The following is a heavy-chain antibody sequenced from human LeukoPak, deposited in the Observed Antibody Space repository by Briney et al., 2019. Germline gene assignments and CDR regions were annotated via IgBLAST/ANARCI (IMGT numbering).Heavy chain of an antibody. CDR1: GGSISSYY. J-gene: IGHJ6*02. CDR3: ARLPDPR. V-gene: IGHV4-59*08. Sequence: SETLSLTCTVSGGSISSYYWSWIRQPPGKGLEWIGYIYYSGSTNYNPSLKSRVTISVDTSKNQFSLRLISVTAADTAVYYCARLPDPRWGQGTTVTVSS. CDR2: IYYSGST.